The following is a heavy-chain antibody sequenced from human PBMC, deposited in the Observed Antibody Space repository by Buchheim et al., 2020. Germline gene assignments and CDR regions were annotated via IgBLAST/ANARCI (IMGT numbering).Heavy chain of an antibody. Sequence: QVQLVESGGGVVQPGRSLRLSCAASGFTFSSYGMHWVRQAPGKGLEWVAVISYDGSNKYYADSVKGRFTISRDNSKNTLYLQMNSLRAEDTAVYYCAKDSGYDYRPLDYYYGMDVWGQGTT. CDR2: ISYDGSNK. J-gene: IGHJ6*02. CDR1: GFTFSSYG. D-gene: IGHD5-12*01. CDR3: AKDSGYDYRPLDYYYGMDV. V-gene: IGHV3-30*18.